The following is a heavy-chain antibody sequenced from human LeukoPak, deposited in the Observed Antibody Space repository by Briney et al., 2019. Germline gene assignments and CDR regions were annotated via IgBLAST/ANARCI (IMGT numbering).Heavy chain of an antibody. CDR2: ISYSGIP. Sequence: PSETLSLTCTVSGGSMSSYYWSWIRQPPGKGLEWIGYISYSGIPNYNPSLKSRVTISVDTSKNQFSLNLYSVTAADTAVYYCARGSREPLWGQGTLVTVSS. CDR3: ARGSREPL. J-gene: IGHJ4*02. V-gene: IGHV4-59*01. CDR1: GGSMSSYY. D-gene: IGHD1-26*01.